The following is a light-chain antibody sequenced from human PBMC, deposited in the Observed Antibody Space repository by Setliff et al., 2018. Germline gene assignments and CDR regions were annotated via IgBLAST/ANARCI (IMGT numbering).Light chain of an antibody. Sequence: DIQLTQSPSFLSASVGDRVIITCRASQDISNFFAWYQQKPGKAPKILIWGASHLQSGVPSRFSGDRSGAEYTLTINFLQPEDFATYYCQQLISFPLTFGGWTKVDIK. CDR2: GAS. CDR1: QDISNF. V-gene: IGKV1-9*01. J-gene: IGKJ4*01. CDR3: QQLISFPLT.